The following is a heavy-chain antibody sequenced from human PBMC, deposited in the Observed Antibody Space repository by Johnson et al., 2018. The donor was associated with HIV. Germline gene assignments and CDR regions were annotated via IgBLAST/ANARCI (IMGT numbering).Heavy chain of an antibody. Sequence: QMLLVESGGGVVQPGRSLRLSCAASEFTFSSYAMHWVRQAPGKGLEWVAVISYDGSNKYYADSVKGRFTISRDNSKNTLYLQMNSLRAEDTAVYYCARDGAQQLARDAFDIWGQGTMVTVSS. CDR3: ARDGAQQLARDAFDI. V-gene: IGHV3-30-3*01. CDR1: EFTFSSYA. CDR2: ISYDGSNK. J-gene: IGHJ3*02. D-gene: IGHD6-13*01.